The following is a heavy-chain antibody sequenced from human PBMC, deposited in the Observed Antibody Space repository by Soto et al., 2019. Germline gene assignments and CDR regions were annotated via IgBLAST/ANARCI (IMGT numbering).Heavy chain of an antibody. CDR3: ASARWDF. CDR2: VFHNGNT. V-gene: IGHV4-34*12. Sequence: QVQLHQWGAGLVKPSETLSLTCAVSGGSFTANYWAWVRQPPGKGLEWIGEVFHNGNTNYNPSLNSRVTVSSDTSKNQFSLRLTSVIAADTAVYFCASARWDFWGQGTLVTVSS. D-gene: IGHD6-13*01. J-gene: IGHJ4*02. CDR1: GGSFTANY.